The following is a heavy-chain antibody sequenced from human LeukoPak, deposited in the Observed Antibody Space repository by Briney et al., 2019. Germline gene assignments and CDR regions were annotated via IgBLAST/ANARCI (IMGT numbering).Heavy chain of an antibody. CDR1: GFTFSSYA. D-gene: IGHD5-24*01. CDR2: ISSSSSTI. CDR3: ARAFRDVIFDS. V-gene: IGHV3-48*04. Sequence: GGSLRLSCAASGFTFSSYAMNWVRQAPGKGLEWVSYISSSSSTIYYADSVKGRFTISRDNAKNSLYLQMNSLRAEDTAVYYCARAFRDVIFDSWGQGTLVTVSS. J-gene: IGHJ4*02.